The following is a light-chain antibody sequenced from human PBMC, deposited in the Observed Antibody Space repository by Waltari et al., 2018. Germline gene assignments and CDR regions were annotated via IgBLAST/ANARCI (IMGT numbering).Light chain of an antibody. V-gene: IGKV3D-15*01. J-gene: IGKJ1*01. CDR3: QQYNSRPWT. CDR1: QSFSNY. CDR2: GAS. Sequence: EIVMTQSPPTLSVSPGESATLSRRTRQSFSNYLAWYQQKPGQAPRLLIYGASTRATGIPDRFSGSGSGTDFTLTISSLESEDCAVYFCQQYNSRPWTFGQGTKVEIK.